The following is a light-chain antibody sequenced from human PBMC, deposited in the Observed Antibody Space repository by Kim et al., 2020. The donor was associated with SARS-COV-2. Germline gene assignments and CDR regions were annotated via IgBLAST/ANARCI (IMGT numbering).Light chain of an antibody. Sequence: ALGQTVRITCQGDSLRSDFASWYQQKPGQALVLVIYGKNNRPSGIPDRFSGSSSGNTASLTITGAQAEDEADYYGNSRDSSGNHLVFGGGTQLTVL. J-gene: IGLJ2*01. V-gene: IGLV3-19*01. CDR3: NSRDSSGNHLV. CDR2: GKN. CDR1: SLRSDF.